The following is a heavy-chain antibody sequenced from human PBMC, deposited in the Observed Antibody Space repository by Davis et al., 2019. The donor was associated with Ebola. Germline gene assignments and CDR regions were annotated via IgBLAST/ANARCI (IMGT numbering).Heavy chain of an antibody. CDR2: IYPGDSDT. J-gene: IGHJ3*02. CDR1: GYNFATHW. Sequence: GESLKISCEASGYNFATHWIGWVRQMPGKGLEWMGIIYPGDSDTRYSPSFRGQVTISADKSSKTAFLQWSSLKASDTAMYYCASLRSTITGMDDGFDIWGQGTMVTVSS. CDR3: ASLRSTITGMDDGFDI. D-gene: IGHD1-1*01. V-gene: IGHV5-51*01.